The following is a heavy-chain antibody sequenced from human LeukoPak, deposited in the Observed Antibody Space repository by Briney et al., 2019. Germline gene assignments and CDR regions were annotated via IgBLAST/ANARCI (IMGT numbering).Heavy chain of an antibody. CDR3: AIDRTTALDY. D-gene: IGHD1-7*01. CDR1: GFTFSSYA. CDR2: ISYDGSNK. Sequence: GGSLRLSCAASGFTFSSYAMHWVRQAPGKGLEWVAVISYDGSNKYYADSVKGRFTISRDNSKNTLYLQMNSLRAEDTAVYYCAIDRTTALDYWGQGTLVTVSS. V-gene: IGHV3-30-3*01. J-gene: IGHJ4*02.